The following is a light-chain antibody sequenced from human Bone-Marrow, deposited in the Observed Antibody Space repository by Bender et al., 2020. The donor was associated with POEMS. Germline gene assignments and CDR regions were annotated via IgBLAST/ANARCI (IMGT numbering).Light chain of an antibody. CDR3: SSYTGGSMFFYV. J-gene: IGLJ1*01. Sequence: QPALTQPPSASGAPGQSVTISCTGTRYDVGGYDYVSWYHQRPGTAPKLIIYEVTKRPSGVPDRFSGSKSGTTASLTISGLLPDDEGDYYCSSYTGGSMFFYVFGTGTQVTV. CDR2: EVT. CDR1: RYDVGGYDY. V-gene: IGLV2-8*01.